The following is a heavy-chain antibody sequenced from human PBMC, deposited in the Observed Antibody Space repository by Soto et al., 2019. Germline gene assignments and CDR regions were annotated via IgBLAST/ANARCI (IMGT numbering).Heavy chain of an antibody. CDR2: ISLYGSNQ. CDR3: EKEVFTGYDYKSFPDHVVDV. CDR1: GFNFRYYG. V-gene: IGHV3-30*18. D-gene: IGHD5-12*01. Sequence: LGGSLTLSCAASGFNFRYYGMHWVRQAPGKGLAWVAFISLYGSNQNYEDSVKGRFTVSRDNSNSTMSLQMDRLRPEDTDVYYCEKEVFTGYDYKSFPDHVVDVSGPGTRVTLS. J-gene: IGHJ6*02.